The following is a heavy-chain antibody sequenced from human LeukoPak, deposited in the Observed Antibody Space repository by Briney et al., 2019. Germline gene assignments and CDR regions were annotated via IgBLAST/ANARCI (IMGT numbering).Heavy chain of an antibody. J-gene: IGHJ4*02. CDR1: AFTFSSYW. Sequence: GRSLRLSCAASAFTFSSYWMSWVRQAPGKGLEGVANIKEDGSEINYVDSVKGRFTISRDNAKNSLYLQMNSLRVEDTAVYYCARDRGYSSFDYWGQGTLVTVSS. V-gene: IGHV3-7*01. CDR3: ARDRGYSSFDY. CDR2: IKEDGSEI. D-gene: IGHD4-23*01.